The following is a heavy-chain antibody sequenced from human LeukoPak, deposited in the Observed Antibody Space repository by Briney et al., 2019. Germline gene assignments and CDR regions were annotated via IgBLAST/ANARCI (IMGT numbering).Heavy chain of an antibody. CDR3: ARLQYSYGYSDF. D-gene: IGHD5-18*01. J-gene: IGHJ4*02. CDR1: GFTFSDYY. Sequence: KPGGSLRLSCTASGFTFSDYYMTWIRQPPGKGLEWIGEINHSGSTNYNPSLKSRATISVDTSKNQFSLNVSSVTAADTAVYYCARLQYSYGYSDFWGQGTLVTVSS. V-gene: IGHV4-34*01. CDR2: INHSGST.